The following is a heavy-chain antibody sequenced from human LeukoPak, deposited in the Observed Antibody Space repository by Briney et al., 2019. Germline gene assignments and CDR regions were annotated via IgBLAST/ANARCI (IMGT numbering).Heavy chain of an antibody. Sequence: SETLSLTCAVYGGSLSGYYWSWIRQPPGKGLEWIGEINHSGSTNYNPSLKSRVTISVDTSKNQFSLKLSSVTAADTAVYYCARGGGWNYDDYWGQGTLVTVSS. CDR3: ARGGGWNYDDY. V-gene: IGHV4-34*01. J-gene: IGHJ4*02. CDR1: GGSLSGYY. CDR2: INHSGST. D-gene: IGHD1-7*01.